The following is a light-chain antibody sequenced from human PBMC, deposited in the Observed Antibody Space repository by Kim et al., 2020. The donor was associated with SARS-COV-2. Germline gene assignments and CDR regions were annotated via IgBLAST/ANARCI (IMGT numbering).Light chain of an antibody. V-gene: IGLV1-47*01. Sequence: QSVLPQPPSASGTPGQRVTISCSGSSSNIGSNFVSWYQHLPGTAPKVLMFRNNQRPSGVPDRFSGSKSGTSASLAISGLRSDDEADYYCAAWDNSLSAWVFGGGTQLTVL. J-gene: IGLJ3*02. CDR2: RNN. CDR3: AAWDNSLSAWV. CDR1: SSNIGSNF.